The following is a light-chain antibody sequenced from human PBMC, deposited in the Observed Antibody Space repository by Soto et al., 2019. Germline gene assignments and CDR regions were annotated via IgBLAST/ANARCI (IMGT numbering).Light chain of an antibody. Sequence: DIQMTQSTSTLSGSVGNRVTLTCRASQGISSYFAWYQQKQGKAPKIIIYAASTLQSGVPSRFSGRGSGTEFNLTISSLQTDDFATYYCQQHNSYSFTFGPGTKVDIK. J-gene: IGKJ3*01. CDR3: QQHNSYSFT. CDR2: AAS. CDR1: QGISSY. V-gene: IGKV1-9*01.